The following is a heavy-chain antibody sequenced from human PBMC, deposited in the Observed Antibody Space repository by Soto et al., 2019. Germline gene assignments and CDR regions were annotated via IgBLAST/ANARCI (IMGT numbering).Heavy chain of an antibody. V-gene: IGHV4-31*03. CDR3: AKLPCTSSTCYFPGWFVP. J-gene: IGHJ5*02. D-gene: IGHD2-2*01. CDR2: LYYLGTS. CDR1: GDSISGSASF. Sequence: SETVSLTCRVPGDSISGSASFWSGICQPPAKGLGWISNLYYLGTSYSHPSLTRRLTISVDTTKNQFSLQMKSMTAADTAVYYCAKLPCTSSTCYFPGWFVPWCQGTLVTVSS.